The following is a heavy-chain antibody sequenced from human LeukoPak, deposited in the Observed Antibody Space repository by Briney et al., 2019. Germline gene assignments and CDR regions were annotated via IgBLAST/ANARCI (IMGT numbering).Heavy chain of an antibody. V-gene: IGHV3-21*04. Sequence: GGSLRLSCAAPGFTFSSYSTNWVRQAPGKGLEWVSSISSSSSYIYYADSVKGRFTISRDNAKNSLYLQMNSLRAEDTAVYYCAKSVTADPWGQGTLVTVSS. J-gene: IGHJ5*02. CDR3: AKSVTADP. CDR2: ISSSSSYI. CDR1: GFTFSSYS. D-gene: IGHD4-23*01.